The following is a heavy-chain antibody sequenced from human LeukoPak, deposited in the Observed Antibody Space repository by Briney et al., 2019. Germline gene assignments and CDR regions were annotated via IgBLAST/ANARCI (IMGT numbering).Heavy chain of an antibody. J-gene: IGHJ4*02. CDR2: FSGSGGST. Sequence: PGGSLRLSCAASGFIFSNYAMSWVRQAPGKGLQWVSAFSGSGGSTYYADSVKDRFTISRDNSRNTLYLQMNSLRAEDTAVYYCARSGLSRFGFWGQGTLVTVSS. CDR3: ARSGLSRFGF. CDR1: GFIFSNYA. D-gene: IGHD2/OR15-2a*01. V-gene: IGHV3-23*01.